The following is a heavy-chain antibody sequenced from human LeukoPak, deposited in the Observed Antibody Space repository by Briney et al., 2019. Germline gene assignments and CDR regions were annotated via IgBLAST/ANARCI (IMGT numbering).Heavy chain of an antibody. D-gene: IGHD2-15*01. CDR3: ANYFMGDLSGGHYFDY. J-gene: IGHJ4*02. V-gene: IGHV3-74*01. CDR2: IEGGAIDT. Sequence: GGSLRLSCKASGFIFSLYWMHWVRQVPGRGLVWVSRIEGGAIDTDYADFVKGRFTISRDNAKNTVYLQMTSLRVEDTAVYYCANYFMGDLSGGHYFDYWGQGTLVTVSS. CDR1: GFIFSLYW.